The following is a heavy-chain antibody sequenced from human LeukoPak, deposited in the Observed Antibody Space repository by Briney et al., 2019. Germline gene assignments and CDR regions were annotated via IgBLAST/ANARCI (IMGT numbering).Heavy chain of an antibody. CDR1: GFTFSSYA. CDR3: AKDHSSGWHAEYCQH. V-gene: IGHV3-23*01. Sequence: GGSLRLSCAASGFTFSSYAMSWVRQAPGKGLEWVSAISGSGGSTYYADSVKGRFTISRDNSKNTLYLQMNSLRAEDTAVYYCAKDHSSGWHAEYCQHCGQGTLVTVSS. D-gene: IGHD6-19*01. J-gene: IGHJ1*01. CDR2: ISGSGGST.